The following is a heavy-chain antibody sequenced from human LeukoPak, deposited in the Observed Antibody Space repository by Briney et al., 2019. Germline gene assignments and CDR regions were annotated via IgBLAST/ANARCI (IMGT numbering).Heavy chain of an antibody. J-gene: IGHJ3*02. D-gene: IGHD2-2*01. CDR1: GYTFTSYV. Sequence: PGASVKVSCKASGYTFTSYVISWVQQAPGQGLEWMGWISAYNGNTNYAQKLQGRVTMTTETSTSTAYMDLRSLRSDDTAVYYCARGVPEAFVVPAFDIWGQGTMVTVSS. CDR3: ARGVPEAFVVPAFDI. CDR2: ISAYNGNT. V-gene: IGHV1-18*01.